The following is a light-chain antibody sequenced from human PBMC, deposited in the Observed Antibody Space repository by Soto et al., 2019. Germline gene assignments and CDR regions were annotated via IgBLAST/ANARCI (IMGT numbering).Light chain of an antibody. CDR2: GAS. V-gene: IGKV3-15*01. Sequence: EIVMTQPPVTLSVSPGERATLSCRASQSVSSNLAWYQQKPGQAPRLLIFGASTRATGIPARFSGSGSGTEFTLTISSLQSEDFAVYYCQQYYNWPRTFGQGTKVEIK. CDR3: QQYYNWPRT. J-gene: IGKJ1*01. CDR1: QSVSSN.